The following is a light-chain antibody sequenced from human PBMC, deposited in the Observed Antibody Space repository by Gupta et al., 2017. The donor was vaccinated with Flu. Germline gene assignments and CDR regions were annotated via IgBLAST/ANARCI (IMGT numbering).Light chain of an antibody. Sequence: DIVMTHSPLSLPVTPGEPASISCSSSQSRLHSNGYNYLDWYLQKPGQSPQLLIYWGAKRASGVPDRLSGSGSGTDFTLKISRGEAEDVGVYYCRQALQTPLTFGGGTKVEIK. CDR3: RQALQTPLT. CDR2: WGA. CDR1: QSRLHSNGYNY. V-gene: IGKV2-28*01. J-gene: IGKJ4*01.